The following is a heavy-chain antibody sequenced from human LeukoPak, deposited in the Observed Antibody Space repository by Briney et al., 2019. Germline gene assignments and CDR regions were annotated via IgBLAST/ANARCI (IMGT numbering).Heavy chain of an antibody. V-gene: IGHV3-11*06. Sequence: GGSLRLSCAASGFAFSDYYMSWLRQAPGKGLEWVSYISSTSSYTNYADSVKGRFTVSRDNSKNTLYLQMNSLRAEDTAVYYCAKEGRDGFNYDYWGQGTLVTVSS. J-gene: IGHJ4*02. D-gene: IGHD5-24*01. CDR3: AKEGRDGFNYDY. CDR1: GFAFSDYY. CDR2: ISSTSSYT.